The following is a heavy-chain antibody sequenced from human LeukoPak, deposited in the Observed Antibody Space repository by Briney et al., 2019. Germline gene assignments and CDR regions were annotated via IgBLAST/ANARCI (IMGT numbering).Heavy chain of an antibody. CDR3: ARDRYYYDSSGSGAFDI. CDR1: GGSLSSYY. CDR2: IYYSGST. D-gene: IGHD3-22*01. Sequence: PSETLSLTCIVSGGSLSSYYWSWIRQPPGKGLEWIGYIYYSGSTNYNPSLKSRVTISVDTSKNQFSLKLSSVTAADTAVYYCARDRYYYDSSGSGAFDIWGEGTMVTVSS. V-gene: IGHV4-59*01. J-gene: IGHJ3*02.